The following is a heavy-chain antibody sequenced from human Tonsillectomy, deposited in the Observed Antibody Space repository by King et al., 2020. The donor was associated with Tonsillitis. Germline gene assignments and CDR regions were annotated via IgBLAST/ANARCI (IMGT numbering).Heavy chain of an antibody. V-gene: IGHV1-2*02. J-gene: IGHJ3*01. CDR1: GYTFSDYY. D-gene: IGHD3-10*01. CDR2: ISPNSGGT. Sequence: VQLVESGAEVKKPEASVKISCKASGYTFSDYYIHWVRQAPGQGLEWMGWISPNSGGTNYAQKFQGRVTMTRDTSIITAYMEVNSLRSDDTAVYYCARDEIVATPSGSAFDLWGQGTMVTVSS. CDR3: ARDEIVATPSGSAFDL.